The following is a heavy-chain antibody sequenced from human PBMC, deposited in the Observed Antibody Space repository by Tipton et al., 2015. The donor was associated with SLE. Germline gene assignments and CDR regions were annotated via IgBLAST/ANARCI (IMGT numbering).Heavy chain of an antibody. J-gene: IGHJ4*02. D-gene: IGHD6-13*01. CDR1: GGSFSGYY. CDR3: ARDARYSSRRDFDS. V-gene: IGHV4-34*01. CDR2: INHSGST. Sequence: TLSLTCTFYGGSFSGYYWSWIRQPPGKGLEWIGEINHSGSTNYNPSLKSRVTISVDTSKNQFSLKLSSVTAADTAVYYCARDARYSSRRDFDSWGQGTLVTVSS.